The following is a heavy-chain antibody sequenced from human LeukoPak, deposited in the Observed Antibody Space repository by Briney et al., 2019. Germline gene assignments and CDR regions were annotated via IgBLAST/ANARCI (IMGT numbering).Heavy chain of an antibody. CDR2: INPNSGGT. V-gene: IGHV1-2*02. J-gene: IGHJ5*02. Sequence: ASVKVSCKASGYTFTGYYMHWVRQAPGQGLEWMGWINPNSGGTNYAQKFQGRVTMTRDTSISTAYMELSGLRSDDTAVYYCAIDSSLGYGSGSYYNVYWFDPWGQGTLVTVSS. CDR1: GYTFTGYY. CDR3: AIDSSLGYGSGSYYNVYWFDP. D-gene: IGHD3-10*01.